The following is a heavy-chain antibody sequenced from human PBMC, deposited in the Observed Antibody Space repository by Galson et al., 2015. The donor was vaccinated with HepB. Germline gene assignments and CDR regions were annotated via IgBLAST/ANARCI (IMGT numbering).Heavy chain of an antibody. V-gene: IGHV3-7*01. J-gene: IGHJ5*02. Sequence: SLRLSCAASGFTFSTYWMGWVRQAPGKGLEWVANIKEDGSDKYYVGSVRGRFTVSRDNAKNSLDLQMNSLRVEDTAVYYCARGAGTANYFPTWGQGTLVTVSS. CDR3: ARGAGTANYFPT. CDR1: GFTFSTYW. D-gene: IGHD2/OR15-2a*01. CDR2: IKEDGSDK.